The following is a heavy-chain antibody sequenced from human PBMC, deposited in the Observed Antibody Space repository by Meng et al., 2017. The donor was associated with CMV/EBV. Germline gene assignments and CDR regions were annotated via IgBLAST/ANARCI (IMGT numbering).Heavy chain of an antibody. J-gene: IGHJ4*02. Sequence: GSLRLSCTVSGGSISSSSYYWGWIRQPPGKGLEWIGSIYYSGSTYYNPSLKSRVTISVDTSKNQFSLKLSSVTAADTAVYYCASRTAVAEFDYWGQGTLVTVSS. CDR2: IYYSGST. CDR1: GGSISSSSYY. D-gene: IGHD6-19*01. V-gene: IGHV4-39*01. CDR3: ASRTAVAEFDY.